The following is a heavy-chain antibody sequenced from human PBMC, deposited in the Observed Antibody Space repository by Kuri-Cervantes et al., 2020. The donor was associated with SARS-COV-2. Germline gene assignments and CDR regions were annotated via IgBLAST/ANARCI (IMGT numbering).Heavy chain of an antibody. CDR3: ARAGYCTGGVCYGIDY. V-gene: IGHV1-69*13. Sequence: SVKVSCKASGGTFSSYTISWVRQAPGQGLEWMGGIIPIFGTANYAQKFQGRVTITADESTSTAYMELSSLRAEDTALYYCARAGYCTGGVCYGIDYWGQGTLVTVSS. CDR1: GGTFSSYT. J-gene: IGHJ4*02. D-gene: IGHD2-8*02. CDR2: IIPIFGTA.